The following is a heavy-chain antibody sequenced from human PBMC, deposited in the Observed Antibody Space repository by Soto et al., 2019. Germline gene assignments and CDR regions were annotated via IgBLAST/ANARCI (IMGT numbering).Heavy chain of an antibody. J-gene: IGHJ2*01. CDR3: ARGGPGDGYFDL. CDR2: IYYSGGI. CDR1: GASIRSGGYY. Sequence: KSSETLSLTCSVSGASIRSGGYYWSWIRQTPGKGLEWIGYIYYSGGIYFNPSLRSRVTMSVDTSENQFSLKLSSVTAADTAVYHCARGGPGDGYFDLWGRGTLVTVSS. D-gene: IGHD3-10*01. V-gene: IGHV4-31*03.